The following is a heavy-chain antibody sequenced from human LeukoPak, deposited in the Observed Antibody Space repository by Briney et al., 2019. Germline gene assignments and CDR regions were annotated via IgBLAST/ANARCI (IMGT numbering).Heavy chain of an antibody. CDR2: IKSKTDGGTT. D-gene: IGHD3-10*01. CDR3: TTELLWFGNYYYGMDV. Sequence: KPGGSLRLSCAASGFTFSNAWMGWVRQAPGKGLEWVGRIKSKTDGGTTDYAAPVKGRFTISRDDSKNTLYLQMNSLKTEDTAVYYCTTELLWFGNYYYGMDVWGKGTTVTVSS. V-gene: IGHV3-15*01. J-gene: IGHJ6*04. CDR1: GFTFSNAW.